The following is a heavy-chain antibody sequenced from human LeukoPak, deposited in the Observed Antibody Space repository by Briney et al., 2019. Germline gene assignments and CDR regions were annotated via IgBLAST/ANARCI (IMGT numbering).Heavy chain of an antibody. CDR1: GGTFSSYA. V-gene: IGHV1-69*04. J-gene: IGHJ4*02. Sequence: SVKVSCKASGGTFSSYAISWVRQAPGQGLEWMGRIIPILGIANYAQKFQGGVTITADKSTSTAYMELSSLGSEDTAVYYCARSVAGLYCSSTSCPLDYWGQGTLVTVSS. CDR2: IIPILGIA. D-gene: IGHD2-2*01. CDR3: ARSVAGLYCSSTSCPLDY.